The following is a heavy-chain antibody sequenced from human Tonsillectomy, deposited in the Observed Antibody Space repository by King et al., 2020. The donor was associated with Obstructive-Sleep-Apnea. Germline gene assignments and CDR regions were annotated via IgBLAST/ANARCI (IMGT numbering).Heavy chain of an antibody. V-gene: IGHV4-30-4*01. D-gene: IGHD1-26*01. CDR2: IYYSGST. CDR3: ARDRFEGGSYGNLAMWGY. CDR1: GASISSADFY. Sequence: QLQESGPGLVKPSQTLSLTCTVSGASISSADFYWSWIRQPPGKGLEWIGSIYYSGSTYYNPSLKSRVTMSLDTSKNQFSLRLSSVTAADTAVYYCARDRFEGGSYGNLAMWGYWGQGTLVTVSS. J-gene: IGHJ4*02.